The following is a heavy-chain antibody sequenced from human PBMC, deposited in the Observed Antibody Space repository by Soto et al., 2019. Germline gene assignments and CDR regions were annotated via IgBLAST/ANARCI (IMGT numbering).Heavy chain of an antibody. Sequence: GASVKVSCKASGYTFTSYYMHWVRQAPGQGLEWMGIINPSGGSTSYAQKFQGRVTMTRDTSTSTVYMELSSLRSEDTAVYYCARDLSRYGSRVPTGGVDVWGQATTVTVSS. D-gene: IGHD3-10*01. CDR1: GYTFTSYY. J-gene: IGHJ6*02. CDR2: INPSGGST. V-gene: IGHV1-46*01. CDR3: ARDLSRYGSRVPTGGVDV.